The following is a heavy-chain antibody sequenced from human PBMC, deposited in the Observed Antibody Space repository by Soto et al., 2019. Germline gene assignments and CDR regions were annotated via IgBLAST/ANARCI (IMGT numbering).Heavy chain of an antibody. D-gene: IGHD3-22*01. CDR1: GYTFTSYG. V-gene: IGHV1-2*04. Sequence: SXKVSCKASGYTFTSYGISWVRQAPGQGLEWMGWINPNSGGTNYAQKFQGWVTMTRDTSISTAYMELSRLRSDDTAVYYCARCVVDYDNPYFILYSCQGTLVSVSS. CDR3: ARCVVDYDNPYFILY. J-gene: IGHJ4*02. CDR2: INPNSGGT.